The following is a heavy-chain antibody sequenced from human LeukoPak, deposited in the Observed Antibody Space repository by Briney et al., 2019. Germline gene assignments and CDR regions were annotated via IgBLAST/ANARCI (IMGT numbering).Heavy chain of an antibody. V-gene: IGHV4-34*01. D-gene: IGHD3-22*01. CDR1: GGSFSGYY. CDR3: ARHAGDYYDSSGYY. J-gene: IGHJ4*02. Sequence: NPSETLSLTCAVYGGSFSGYYWSWIRQPPGKGLEWIGEINHSGSTNYNPSLKSRVTISVDTSKNQFSLKLSSVTAADTAVYYCARHAGDYYDSSGYYWGQGTLVTVSS. CDR2: INHSGST.